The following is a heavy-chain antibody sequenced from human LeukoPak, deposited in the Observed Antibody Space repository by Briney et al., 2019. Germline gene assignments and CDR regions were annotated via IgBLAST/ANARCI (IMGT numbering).Heavy chain of an antibody. V-gene: IGHV1-2*02. CDR3: ARVTAAAEYYFDY. D-gene: IGHD6-13*01. J-gene: IGHJ4*02. CDR2: INPNSGGT. CDR1: GYTFTSYY. Sequence: ASVKVSCKASGYTFTSYYMHWVRQAPGQGLEWMGWINPNSGGTNYAQKFQGRGTMTRDTSISTAYMELSRLRSDDTAVYYCARVTAAAEYYFDYWGQGTLVTVSS.